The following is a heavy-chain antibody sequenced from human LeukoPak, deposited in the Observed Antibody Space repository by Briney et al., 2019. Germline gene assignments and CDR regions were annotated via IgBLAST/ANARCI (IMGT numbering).Heavy chain of an antibody. V-gene: IGHV4-59*08. CDR2: IYYTGST. Sequence: CLWIRQPPGKGLEWIGYIYYTGSTNYNPSLKSRVTISVDTSKNQFSLKLRSVTAADTAVYFCAREDYYNSGGYYLDYWGQGTLVTVSS. D-gene: IGHD3-22*01. CDR3: AREDYYNSGGYYLDY. J-gene: IGHJ4*02.